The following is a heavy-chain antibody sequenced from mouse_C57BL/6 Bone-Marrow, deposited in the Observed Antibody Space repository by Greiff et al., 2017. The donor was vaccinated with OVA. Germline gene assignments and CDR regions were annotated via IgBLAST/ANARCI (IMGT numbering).Heavy chain of an antibody. V-gene: IGHV14-4*01. J-gene: IGHJ2*01. CDR2: IDPENGDT. CDR1: GFNIKDDY. Sequence: EVQLQQSGAELVRPGASVKLSCTASGFNIKDDYMHWVKQRPEQGLEWIGWIDPENGDTEYASKFQGKATITAATSSNTAYLQLSSLTSEDTAVYYCTFITTVVDYWGQGTTLTVSS. D-gene: IGHD1-1*01. CDR3: TFITTVVDY.